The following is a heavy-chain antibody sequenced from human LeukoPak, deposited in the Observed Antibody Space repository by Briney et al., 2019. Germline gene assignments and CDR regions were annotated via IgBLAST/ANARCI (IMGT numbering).Heavy chain of an antibody. CDR1: GFTFDDYG. V-gene: IGHV3-20*04. D-gene: IGHD3-16*01. J-gene: IGHJ4*02. CDR2: INWNGGRT. CDR3: ARDRAYKSFDY. Sequence: GSLRLSCAASGFTFDDYGMSWVRQAPGKGLEWVSGINWNGGRTGYVDSVKGRFTISRDNAKNSLFLRMISLRAEDTAVHYCARDRAYKSFDYWGQGALVTVSS.